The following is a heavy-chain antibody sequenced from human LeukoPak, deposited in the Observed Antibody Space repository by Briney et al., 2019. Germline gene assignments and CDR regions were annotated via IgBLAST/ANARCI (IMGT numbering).Heavy chain of an antibody. D-gene: IGHD3-10*01. CDR1: VFIYRSYA. CDR3: AKGAYGSGGSPPVTPDH. V-gene: IGHV3-23*01. CDR2: ISGSGGST. J-gene: IGHJ4*02. Sequence: GRSLRLFCAASVFIYRSYAMRCARQARAKGLEWVSAISGSGGSTYYADSVRGRFSIFRDNSKSTLFLPMNSLRVEDTAVYYCAKGAYGSGGSPPVTPDHWGQGTLVTVSS.